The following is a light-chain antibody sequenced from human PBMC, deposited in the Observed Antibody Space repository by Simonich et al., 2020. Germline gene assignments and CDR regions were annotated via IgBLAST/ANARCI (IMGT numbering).Light chain of an antibody. CDR1: QSVLYSSNNKNY. CDR3: QQYYSTPYT. CDR2: WAS. Sequence: DIVMTQSPDSLAVSLGERATINCKSSQSVLYSSNNKNYLDWYQQKPGQPPKLLIYWASTRESGVPDRFSGSGSGTDFPLTISSLQAEDVAVYYCQQYYSTPYTFGQGTKLEIK. J-gene: IGKJ2*01. V-gene: IGKV4-1*01.